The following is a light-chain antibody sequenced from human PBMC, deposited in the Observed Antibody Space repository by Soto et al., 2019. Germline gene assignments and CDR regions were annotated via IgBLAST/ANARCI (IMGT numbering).Light chain of an antibody. Sequence: TQTPVSLSAAPGQPASISCKSSESLLRRDGKTYLSWYLQRPGQPPQLLIHELSSRLSGVPDRFSGSGSGTDFTLRISRVEHEDGGIYYCCKTFSLTLSFGGG. V-gene: IGKV2D-29*01. CDR3: CKTFSLTLS. CDR2: ELS. CDR1: ESLLRRDGKTY. J-gene: IGKJ4*01.